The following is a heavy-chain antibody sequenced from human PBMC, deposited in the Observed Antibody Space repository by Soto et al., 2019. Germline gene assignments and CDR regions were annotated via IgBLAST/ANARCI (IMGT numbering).Heavy chain of an antibody. Sequence: SATLSLTCTVSGASISGYYWRWIRKSAGKGLEWFGRIYATGTTDYNPSLKSRVMMSVDTSTKQFSLRLRSVTAAVTAVYYCVRDGAKSLRDWFDPSGQGISVTSPQ. CDR1: GASISGYY. V-gene: IGHV4-4*07. CDR2: IYATGTT. J-gene: IGHJ5*02. CDR3: VRDGAKSLRDWFDP. D-gene: IGHD3-3*01.